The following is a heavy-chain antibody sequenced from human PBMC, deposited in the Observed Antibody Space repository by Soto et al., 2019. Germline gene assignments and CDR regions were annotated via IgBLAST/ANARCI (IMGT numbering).Heavy chain of an antibody. CDR2: IKQDGSET. CDR3: ARPRPYYCSGGRCLDDYDI. Sequence: EVQLVESGGGLVQPGGSLRLSCAASGFTFSSYYISWVRQAPGKGLEWVANIKQDGSETHYVDSVKGRCTISRDNAKNSLYLQMSSLRAEDTAVYYCARPRPYYCSGGRCLDDYDIWGQGTMVTVSS. V-gene: IGHV3-7*01. D-gene: IGHD2-15*01. J-gene: IGHJ3*02. CDR1: GFTFSSYY.